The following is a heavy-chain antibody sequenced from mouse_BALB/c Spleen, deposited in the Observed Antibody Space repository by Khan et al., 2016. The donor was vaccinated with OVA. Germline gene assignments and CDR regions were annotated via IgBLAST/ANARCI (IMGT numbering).Heavy chain of an antibody. CDR1: GFSLSNYG. CDR3: ARQPYYHYDIMDY. CDR2: IWSDGLT. D-gene: IGHD2-10*01. Sequence: QVTLKQSGPGLVAPSQSLSITCTISGFSLSNYGVHWVRQPPGKGLEWLVVIWSDGLTAYNSALNSRLTLRKDNSKSQVFLKMNSLQTDQTAMYYGARQPYYHYDIMDYWGQGTSVTVSS. V-gene: IGHV2-6-1*01. J-gene: IGHJ4*01.